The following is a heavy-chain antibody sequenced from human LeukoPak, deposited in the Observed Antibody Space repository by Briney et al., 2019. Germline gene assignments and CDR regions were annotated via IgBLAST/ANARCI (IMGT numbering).Heavy chain of an antibody. Sequence: GESLKISCKGSGYSFTSYWIGWVRQMPGKGLERMGIIYPGDSDTRYSPSFQGQVTISADKSISTAYLQWSSLKASDTAMYYFARHDYDSSGYYGLDTPAFHYWGQGTLVTVSS. V-gene: IGHV5-51*01. D-gene: IGHD3-22*01. CDR3: ARHDYDSSGYYGLDTPAFHY. CDR1: GYSFTSYW. J-gene: IGHJ4*02. CDR2: IYPGDSDT.